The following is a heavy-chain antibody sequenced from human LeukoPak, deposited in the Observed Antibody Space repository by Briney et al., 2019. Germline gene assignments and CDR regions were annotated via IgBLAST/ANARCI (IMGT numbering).Heavy chain of an antibody. V-gene: IGHV4-59*01. D-gene: IGHD6-19*01. J-gene: IGHJ4*02. CDR3: ARGGAVAGFDYFDY. CDR2: IYYSGST. CDR1: GGSISSYY. Sequence: SETLSLTCTVSGGSISSYYWSWIRQPPGKGLEWIGYIYYSGSTNYNPSLKSRVTISVDTSKNQFSLKLSSVTAADTAVYYCARGGAVAGFDYFDYWGQGTLVIVSS.